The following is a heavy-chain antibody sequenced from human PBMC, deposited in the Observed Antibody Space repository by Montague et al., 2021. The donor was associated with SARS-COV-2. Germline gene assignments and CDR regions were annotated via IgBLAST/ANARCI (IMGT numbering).Heavy chain of an antibody. CDR3: ARAKNDYTWNDWYFYGMDV. D-gene: IGHD1-1*01. CDR1: GLTLSYHE. CDR2: ISGSAGTI. Sequence: SLRLSCAASGLTLSYHEMNWVRQAPGKGLEWVSYISGSAGTIYYADSVKGRFTISRDNAKNSLYLQMNSLRAEDTAVYYCARAKNDYTWNDWYFYGMDVWGQGTTVTVSS. J-gene: IGHJ6*02. V-gene: IGHV3-48*03.